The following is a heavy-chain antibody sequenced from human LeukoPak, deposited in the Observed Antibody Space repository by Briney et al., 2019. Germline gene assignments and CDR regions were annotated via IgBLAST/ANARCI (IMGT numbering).Heavy chain of an antibody. V-gene: IGHV4-59*01. CDR2: IYYSGST. CDR3: ARFSVAGIYYYYGMDV. Sequence: SETLSLTCTVSGGSISSYYWSWIRQPPGKGLEWIGYIYYSGSTNYNPSLKSRVTISVDTSKNQFSLKLSSVTAADTAVYYCARFSVAGIYYYYGMDVWGQGTTVTVSS. D-gene: IGHD6-19*01. CDR1: GGSISSYY. J-gene: IGHJ6*02.